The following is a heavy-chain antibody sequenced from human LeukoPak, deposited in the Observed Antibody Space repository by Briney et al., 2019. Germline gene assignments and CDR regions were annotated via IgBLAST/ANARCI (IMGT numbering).Heavy chain of an antibody. CDR3: ARHPNPVLGIAAAGS. CDR2: IDPSDSYT. V-gene: IGHV5-10-1*01. J-gene: IGHJ5*02. D-gene: IGHD6-13*01. CDR1: GYSFTSYW. Sequence: GESLQISCKGSGYSFTSYWISWVRQMPGKGLEWMGKIDPSDSYTNYSPSFQGHVTISADKSISTAYLQWSSLKASDTAMYYCARHPNPVLGIAAAGSWGQGTLVTVSS.